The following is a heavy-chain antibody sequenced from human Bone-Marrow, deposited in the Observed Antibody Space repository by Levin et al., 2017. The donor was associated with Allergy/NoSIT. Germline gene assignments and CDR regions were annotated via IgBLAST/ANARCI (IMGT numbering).Heavy chain of an antibody. CDR1: GFTFSSYG. Sequence: PGGSLRLSCAASGFTFSSYGMHWVRQAPGKGLEWVAVISYDGSNKYYADSVKGRFTISRDNSKNTLYLQMNSLRAEDTAVYYCAKDPRYCISTSCSDYYYYGMDVWGQGTTVTVSS. J-gene: IGHJ6*02. V-gene: IGHV3-30*18. CDR2: ISYDGSNK. CDR3: AKDPRYCISTSCSDYYYYGMDV. D-gene: IGHD2-2*01.